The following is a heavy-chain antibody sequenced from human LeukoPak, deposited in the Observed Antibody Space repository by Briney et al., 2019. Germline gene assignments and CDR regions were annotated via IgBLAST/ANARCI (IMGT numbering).Heavy chain of an antibody. CDR1: GYTFSDYA. CDR2: VNPNSANA. Sequence: GASVKVSCKASGYTFSDYAIHWVRQAPGQGLEWMGWVNPNSANAGYAQKFQGRVTMTRNTSISTAYMELSSLRSEDTAVYYCARGEGGYAFSRFDPWGQGTLVTVSS. CDR3: ARGEGGYAFSRFDP. D-gene: IGHD3-16*01. V-gene: IGHV1-8*02. J-gene: IGHJ5*02.